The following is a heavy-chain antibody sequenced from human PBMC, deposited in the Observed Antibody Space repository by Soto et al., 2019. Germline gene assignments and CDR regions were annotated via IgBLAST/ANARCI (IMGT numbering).Heavy chain of an antibody. CDR3: AGEREGVYYYDSSGYSYGMDV. J-gene: IGHJ6*02. D-gene: IGHD3-22*01. CDR1: GGSISSGGYY. Sequence: LSPSCTSSGGSISSGGYYWSWIRQHQGKGLEWIGYINYSGSTYYNPSRKIRVTISVDTSKNQFSLKLRSVTAADTAVYYCAGEREGVYYYDSSGYSYGMDVWGQGTTVTVSS. CDR2: INYSGST. V-gene: IGHV4-31*03.